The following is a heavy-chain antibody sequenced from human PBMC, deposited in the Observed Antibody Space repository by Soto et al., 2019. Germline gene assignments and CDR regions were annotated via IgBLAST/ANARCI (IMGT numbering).Heavy chain of an antibody. CDR3: ARTDSRPQDFDY. Sequence: QVQLVQSGAEVKKPGASVKVSCKASGYTFTSYGITWVRQAPGQGLEWMGWINPYNGNTNYAQKLQGRVTMTAYTSTSTADMELRSLRSDDTAVSYCARTDSRPQDFDYWGQGTLVSVSS. J-gene: IGHJ4*02. CDR2: INPYNGNT. V-gene: IGHV1-18*01. D-gene: IGHD6-13*01. CDR1: GYTFTSYG.